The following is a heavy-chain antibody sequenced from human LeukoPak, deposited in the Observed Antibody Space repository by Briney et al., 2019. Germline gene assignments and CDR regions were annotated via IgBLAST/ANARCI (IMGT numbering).Heavy chain of an antibody. CDR2: IYDSGST. D-gene: IGHD2-21*02. CDR3: ARGPGVVVTSRRFDP. J-gene: IGHJ5*02. CDR1: GGSIRSSYYY. Sequence: SETLSLTCTVSGGSIRSSYYYWGWIRQPPGKGLEWIGSIYDSGSTNYNPSLKSRVTISVDTSKNQFSLKLSPVTAADTAVYYCARGPGVVVTSRRFDPWGQGTLATVSS. V-gene: IGHV4-39*07.